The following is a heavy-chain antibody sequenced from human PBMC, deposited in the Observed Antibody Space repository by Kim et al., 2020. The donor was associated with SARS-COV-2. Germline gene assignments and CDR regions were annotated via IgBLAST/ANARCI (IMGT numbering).Heavy chain of an antibody. Sequence: SETLSLTCTVSGGSVSSGSYYWSWIRQPPGKGLEWIGYIYYSGSTNYNPSLKSRVTISVDTSKNQFSLKLSSVTAADTAVYYCARVIAADPLYYYYGMDVWGQGTTVTVSS. CDR1: GGSVSSGSYY. CDR3: ARVIAADPLYYYYGMDV. CDR2: IYYSGST. D-gene: IGHD6-13*01. V-gene: IGHV4-61*01. J-gene: IGHJ6*02.